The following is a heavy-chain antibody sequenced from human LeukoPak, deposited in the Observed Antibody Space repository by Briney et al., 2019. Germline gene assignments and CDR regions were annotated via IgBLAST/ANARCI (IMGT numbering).Heavy chain of an antibody. D-gene: IGHD6-13*01. CDR3: ARETAISIAAAGTFDY. CDR2: IYYSGST. CDR1: GGSISSYY. J-gene: IGHJ4*02. Sequence: SETLSLTCTVSGGSISSYYWSWIRQPPGKGLEWIGYIYYSGSTNYNPSLKSRVTISVDTSKNQFSLKLSSVTAADTAVYYCARETAISIAAAGTFDYWGQGTLVTVSS. V-gene: IGHV4-59*01.